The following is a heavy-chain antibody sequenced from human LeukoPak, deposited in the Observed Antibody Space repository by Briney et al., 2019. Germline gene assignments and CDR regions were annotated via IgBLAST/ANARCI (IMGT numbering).Heavy chain of an antibody. V-gene: IGHV3-23*01. CDR2: ISGSGGST. CDR1: GFTFSSYD. Sequence: PGGSLRLSCAASGFTFSSYDMHWVRQATGKGLEWVSAISGSGGSTYYADSVKGRFTISRDNSKNTLYLQMNSLRAEDTAVYYCAKVGYDILTGYYYYYYYMDVWGKGTTVTISS. CDR3: AKVGYDILTGYYYYYYYMDV. J-gene: IGHJ6*03. D-gene: IGHD3-9*01.